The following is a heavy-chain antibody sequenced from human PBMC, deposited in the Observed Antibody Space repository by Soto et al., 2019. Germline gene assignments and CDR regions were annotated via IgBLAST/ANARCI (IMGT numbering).Heavy chain of an antibody. CDR1: GYTFTSFY. Sequence: QVQLVQSGAEGKKPGASVRVSCKASGYTFTSFYMHWVRQAPGQGLEWMGVINPSGGSTTYAQNFQGRVTVTRDTSTSTVYMELNSLRSEDTAVFYCARDRGAFHAFDNWGQGTLVTVSS. CDR2: INPSGGST. J-gene: IGHJ4*02. CDR3: ARDRGAFHAFDN. V-gene: IGHV1-46*01. D-gene: IGHD4-17*01.